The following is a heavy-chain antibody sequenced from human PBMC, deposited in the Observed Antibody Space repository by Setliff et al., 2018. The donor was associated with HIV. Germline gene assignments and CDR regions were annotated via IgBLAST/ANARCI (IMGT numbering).Heavy chain of an antibody. CDR3: ARDPHYFDTSGHYSWFYFDY. Sequence: NPSETLSLTCTVSGDSISSYYWSWIRQPPGKGLEWIGYIYYSGSTNYNPSLESRVTISVDTSTNQLALKLSSLTAADTAVYYCARDPHYFDTSGHYSWFYFDYWGQGTLVTVSS. D-gene: IGHD3-22*01. CDR2: IYYSGST. J-gene: IGHJ4*02. CDR1: GDSISSYY. V-gene: IGHV4-59*01.